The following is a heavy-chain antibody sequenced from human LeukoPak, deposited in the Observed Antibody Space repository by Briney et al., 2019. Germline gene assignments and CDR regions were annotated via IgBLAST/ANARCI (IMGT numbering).Heavy chain of an antibody. Sequence: SETLSLTCTVSGGSISSYYLSWIRQPPGKGLEWIGYIYTSGSTNYNPSLKSRVTISVDTSKNQFSLKLSSVTAADTAVYYCARRSNWKLDDEYYFDYWGQGTLVTVSS. CDR3: ARRSNWKLDDEYYFDY. CDR2: IYTSGST. CDR1: GGSISSYY. D-gene: IGHD1-20*01. J-gene: IGHJ4*02. V-gene: IGHV4-4*09.